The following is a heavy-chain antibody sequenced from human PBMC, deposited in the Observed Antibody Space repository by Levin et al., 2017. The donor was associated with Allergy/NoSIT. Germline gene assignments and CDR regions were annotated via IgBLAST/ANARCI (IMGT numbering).Heavy chain of an antibody. V-gene: IGHV4-34*01. CDR1: GGSFSGYY. Sequence: SETLSLTCAVYGGSFSGYYWSWIRQPPGKGLEWIGEVNHSGSTNYNPSLKSRVTISVDTSKNQFSLKLSSVTAADTAVYYCARGVPSTNGYVWGSYRYTVQPRSWGMDVWGQGTTVTVSS. CDR3: ARGVPSTNGYVWGSYRYTVQPRSWGMDV. J-gene: IGHJ6*02. D-gene: IGHD3-16*02. CDR2: VNHSGST.